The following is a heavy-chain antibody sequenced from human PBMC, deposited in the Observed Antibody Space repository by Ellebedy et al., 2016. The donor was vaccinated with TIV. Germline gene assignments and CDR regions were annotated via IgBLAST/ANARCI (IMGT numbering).Heavy chain of an antibody. CDR1: GFTFNNYG. J-gene: IGHJ5*02. D-gene: IGHD2-21*01. V-gene: IGHV3-33*08. CDR2: IWFDGSEI. Sequence: PGGSLRLSCAASGFTFNNYGFHWVRQAPGKGLEWVTVIWFDGSEIYYADSVKGRFTISRDDSKNTLYLQMNSLRAEDTAVDYCARSGVDNWFDPWGQGTLVTVSS. CDR3: ARSGVDNWFDP.